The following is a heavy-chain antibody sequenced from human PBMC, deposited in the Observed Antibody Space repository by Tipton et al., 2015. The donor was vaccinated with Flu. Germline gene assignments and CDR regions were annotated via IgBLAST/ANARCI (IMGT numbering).Heavy chain of an antibody. Sequence: QLVQSGGGVVQPGTSLRLSCAASGFVFSSYAMSWVRQAPGKGLEWVSSISGSGDSTYYADSVKGRFTISRDNSKNTLYLQMNSLRAEDTAVYYCAETTVAPRTGWFDPWGQGTLVTVSS. J-gene: IGHJ5*02. V-gene: IGHV3-23*04. D-gene: IGHD4-23*01. CDR2: ISGSGDST. CDR3: AETTVAPRTGWFDP. CDR1: GFVFSSYA.